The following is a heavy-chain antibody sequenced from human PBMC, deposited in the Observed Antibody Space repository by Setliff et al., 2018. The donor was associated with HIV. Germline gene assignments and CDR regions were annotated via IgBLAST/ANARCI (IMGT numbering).Heavy chain of an antibody. J-gene: IGHJ4*02. D-gene: IGHD5-12*01. CDR2: IYYSGST. CDR1: GGSISGYH. Sequence: PSETLSLTCTVSGGSISGYHWNWLRQTPGKGLEWIGYIYYSGSTNYNPSLKVRVTISVDTSKNQFSLKLTSVTAADTAVYYCARGDGYPGVFDSWGQGTLVTVSS. CDR3: ARGDGYPGVFDS. V-gene: IGHV4-59*08.